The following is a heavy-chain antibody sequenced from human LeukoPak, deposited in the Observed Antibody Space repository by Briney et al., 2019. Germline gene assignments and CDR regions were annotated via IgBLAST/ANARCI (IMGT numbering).Heavy chain of an antibody. J-gene: IGHJ5*02. Sequence: ASVKVSCKASGDTFSSYYMHWVRQAPGQGLEWMGWIKPNSGDTRSAQKFQGRVIMTRDTSTGTAYMELSSLRYDDTAVYYCATNILVRDIINWFDPWGQGTLVTVSS. V-gene: IGHV1-2*02. CDR3: ATNILVRDIINWFDP. CDR1: GDTFSSYY. CDR2: IKPNSGDT. D-gene: IGHD3-10*01.